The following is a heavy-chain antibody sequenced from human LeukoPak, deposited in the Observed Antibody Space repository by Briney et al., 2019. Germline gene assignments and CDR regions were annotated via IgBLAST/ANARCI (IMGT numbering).Heavy chain of an antibody. CDR1: GFTFSSYW. Sequence: GGSLRLSCAASGFTFSSYWMSWVRQAPGKGLEWVANIKQDGSEKYYVDSVKGRFTISRDNAKNSLYLQMNSLRAEDTAVYYCARARRRDGYKGYFDYWGQGTLVTVSS. J-gene: IGHJ4*02. D-gene: IGHD5-12*01. CDR2: IKQDGSEK. CDR3: ARARRRDGYKGYFDY. V-gene: IGHV3-7*01.